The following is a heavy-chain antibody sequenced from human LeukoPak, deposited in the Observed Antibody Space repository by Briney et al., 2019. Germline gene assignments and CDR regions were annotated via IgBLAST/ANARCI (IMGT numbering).Heavy chain of an antibody. CDR2: INHSGST. V-gene: IGHV4-4*02. Sequence: PSETLSLTCAVSGGSISSSNWWSWVRQPPGKGLEWIGEINHSGSTNYNPSLKSRVTISVDTSKNQFSLKLSSVTAADTAVYYCARLGNRYHLRWYGYFDYWGQGTLVTVSS. CDR1: GGSISSSNW. J-gene: IGHJ4*02. CDR3: ARLGNRYHLRWYGYFDY. D-gene: IGHD3-16*02.